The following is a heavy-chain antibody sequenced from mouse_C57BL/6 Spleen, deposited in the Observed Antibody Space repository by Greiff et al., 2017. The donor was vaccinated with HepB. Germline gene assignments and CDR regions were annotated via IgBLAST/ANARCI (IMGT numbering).Heavy chain of an antibody. V-gene: IGHV5-6-3*01. CDR3: SRMARTIN. CDR1: GFTFSSYG. CDR2: ITSNGGST. J-gene: IGHJ2*01. Sequence: EVQLVESGGGLVQPGGSLKLSCAASGFTFSSYGMSWVRQTPDRRLELVATITSNGGSTYYPDSVKGRFTISRDNAKNTLYLPMSRLKSEDTAMYDCSRMARTINWGQGTTLTVSS.